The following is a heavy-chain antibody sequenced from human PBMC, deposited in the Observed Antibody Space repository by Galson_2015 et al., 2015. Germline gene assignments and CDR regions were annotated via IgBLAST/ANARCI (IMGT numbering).Heavy chain of an antibody. V-gene: IGHV6-1*01. D-gene: IGHD3-10*01. J-gene: IGHJ4*02. Sequence: CAISGDSVSSNSAAWNWVRQSPSRGLEWLGRTYYRSKWYNDYAVSVRSRIGINPDTSKNQFSLQLTSLIPEDTAVYHCARGVRGALDYWGQGTLVTVSS. CDR2: TYYRSKWYN. CDR1: GDSVSSNSAA. CDR3: ARGVRGALDY.